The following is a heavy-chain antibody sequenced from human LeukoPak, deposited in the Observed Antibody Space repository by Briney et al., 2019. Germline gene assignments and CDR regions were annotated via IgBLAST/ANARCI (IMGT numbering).Heavy chain of an antibody. CDR3: ARDGSSSGWYDYYYYYMDV. Sequence: PGGSLRLSCAASGFTFSSYWMSWVRQAPGKGLEWVANIKQDGSEKYYVDSVKGRFTISRDNAKNSLYLQMNSLRAEDTAVYYCARDGSSSGWYDYYYYYMDVWGKGTTVTVSS. J-gene: IGHJ6*03. CDR1: GFTFSSYW. D-gene: IGHD6-19*01. V-gene: IGHV3-7*01. CDR2: IKQDGSEK.